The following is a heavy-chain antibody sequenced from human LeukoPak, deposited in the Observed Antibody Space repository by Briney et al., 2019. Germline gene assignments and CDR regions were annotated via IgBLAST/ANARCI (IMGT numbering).Heavy chain of an antibody. V-gene: IGHV3-33*01. J-gene: IGHJ4*02. CDR3: ARGYRAGIVATKDFDY. Sequence: GGSLRLSCAASGFTFSTYGMHWVRQAPGKGLEWVAVIWYDGNNRNYADSVKGRFTISRDNSKNTLYLQMNSLRAEDTAVYYCARGYRAGIVATKDFDYWGQGTLVTVSS. CDR1: GFTFSTYG. CDR2: IWYDGNNR. D-gene: IGHD5-12*01.